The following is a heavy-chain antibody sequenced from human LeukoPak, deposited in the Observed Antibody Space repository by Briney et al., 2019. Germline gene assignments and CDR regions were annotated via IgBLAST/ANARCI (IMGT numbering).Heavy chain of an antibody. CDR3: ARMRNDLLTGYDYYFDY. V-gene: IGHV4-31*03. J-gene: IGHJ4*02. CDR2: IYSSGGT. D-gene: IGHD3-9*01. CDR1: GGSINSGDYF. Sequence: SHTLSLTCTVSGGSINSGDYFWSSVRQHPGKGQEWIEYIYSSGGTYYNPSLKSRVTITVDTSKSHFSLKLNSVTAADTAVYYCARMRNDLLTGYDYYFDYWGQGTLVTVSS.